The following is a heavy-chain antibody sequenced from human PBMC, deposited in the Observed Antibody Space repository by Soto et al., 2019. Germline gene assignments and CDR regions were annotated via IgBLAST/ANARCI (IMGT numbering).Heavy chain of an antibody. D-gene: IGHD3-10*01. CDR1: GGSISSGVYY. J-gene: IGHJ4*02. V-gene: IGHV4-31*03. Sequence: QVQLQESGPGLVKPSQTLSLTCTVSGGSISSGVYYWSWIRQHPEKGLEWIGYIYHSGSTNDNPSRQSRVVISVDTSKHQFSLKLSSVTAADTAVYYCARDPEKVGSGSSGYFDYWGQGTLVTVSS. CDR3: ARDPEKVGSGSSGYFDY. CDR2: IYHSGST.